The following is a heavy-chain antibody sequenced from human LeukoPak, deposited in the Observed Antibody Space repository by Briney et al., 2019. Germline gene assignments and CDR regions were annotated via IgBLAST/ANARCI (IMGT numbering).Heavy chain of an antibody. Sequence: GGSLRLSCAASGFTFSTYWMTWVRQAPGKGPEWVANIKQDGSEKYYMDSVKGRFTISRDNAKNSLYLQMNSLRAEDTAVYYCARERFLSVWGKGITVTVSS. CDR3: ARERFLSV. V-gene: IGHV3-7*01. J-gene: IGHJ6*04. D-gene: IGHD3-16*02. CDR2: IKQDGSEK. CDR1: GFTFSTYW.